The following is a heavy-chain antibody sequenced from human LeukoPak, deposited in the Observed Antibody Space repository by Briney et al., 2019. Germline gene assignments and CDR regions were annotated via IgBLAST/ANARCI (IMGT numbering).Heavy chain of an antibody. CDR3: AKEDVDTSFDY. J-gene: IGHJ4*02. Sequence: TGGSLRLSCTASGFTFSSYAMSWVRQAPGQGLEWVSSISASGGSTYYTDSVKGRFTISRDNSKNTLYLQLNSLRAEDTAVYYCAKEDVDTSFDYWGQGTLVTVSS. V-gene: IGHV3-23*01. CDR1: GFTFSSYA. D-gene: IGHD5-18*01. CDR2: ISASGGST.